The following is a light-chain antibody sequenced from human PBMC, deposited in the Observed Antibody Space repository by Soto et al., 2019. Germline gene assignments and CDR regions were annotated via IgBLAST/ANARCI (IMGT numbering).Light chain of an antibody. CDR3: QQYGSSPMYT. CDR2: GAS. V-gene: IGKV3-20*01. Sequence: EIVLTQSPGTLSLSPGERATLSCRASQSVSSSYLAWYQQKPGQAPRLLIYGASGRATGIPDRFSGSGSGTDFTLTISRLEPEDVAVYYCQQYGSSPMYTFGQGTKLEIK. CDR1: QSVSSSY. J-gene: IGKJ2*01.